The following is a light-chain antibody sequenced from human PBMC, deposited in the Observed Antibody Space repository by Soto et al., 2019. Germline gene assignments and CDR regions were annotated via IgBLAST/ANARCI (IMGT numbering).Light chain of an antibody. CDR3: QQYDSYPRT. Sequence: DIPMTQSPSTLSASVGDRVTITCRASQSISNWLAWYQQKPGQAPKLLIYKASSLESGVPSRFSGSGSGTEFTLSISSLQADDFATYYCQQYDSYPRTFGEGTKVEIK. CDR1: QSISNW. CDR2: KAS. V-gene: IGKV1-5*03. J-gene: IGKJ1*01.